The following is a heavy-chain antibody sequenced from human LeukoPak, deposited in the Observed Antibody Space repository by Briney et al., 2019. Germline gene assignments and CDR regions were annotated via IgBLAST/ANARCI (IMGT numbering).Heavy chain of an antibody. CDR2: IYYSGST. V-gene: IGHV4-59*01. CDR3: ARGTGAYYYL. D-gene: IGHD3-22*01. J-gene: IGHJ3*01. CDR1: GDSLSSYY. Sequence: SETLSLTCTVSGDSLSSYYWSWIRQPPGKGLEWIGYIYYSGSTKYNPYLKSRVTISIDTSKNQFSLKLSSVTAADTALYYCARGTGAYYYLWGQGTMVTVSS.